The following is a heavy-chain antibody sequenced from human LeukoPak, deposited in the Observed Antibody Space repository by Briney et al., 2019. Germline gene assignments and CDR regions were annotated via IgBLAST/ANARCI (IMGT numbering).Heavy chain of an antibody. V-gene: IGHV4-38-2*02. CDR3: ARRRDGYNSGDDFDI. J-gene: IGHJ3*02. CDR2: IYHSGST. Sequence: SETLSLTCTVSGYSISSGYYWGWIRQPPGKGLEWIGSIYHSGSTYYNPSLKSRVTISVDTSKNQFSLKLSSVTAADTAVYYCARRRDGYNSGDDFDIWGQGTMVTVSS. D-gene: IGHD5-24*01. CDR1: GYSISSGYY.